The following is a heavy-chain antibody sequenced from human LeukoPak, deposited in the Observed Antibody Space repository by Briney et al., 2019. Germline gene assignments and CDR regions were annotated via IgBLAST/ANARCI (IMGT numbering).Heavy chain of an antibody. J-gene: IGHJ4*02. CDR1: GFTFSNSW. CDR3: AKQLGYCSDGSCYFPY. D-gene: IGHD2-15*01. CDR2: IRPDGSQI. V-gene: IGHV3-7*03. Sequence: PGGSLRLSCRASGFTFSNSWMSWVRQAPGKRLECVGNIRPDGSQIFYGASVTGRFTISRDNSDNSLFLQMNSLRAEDTAVYYCAKQLGYCSDGSCYFPYWGQGTLVTVSS.